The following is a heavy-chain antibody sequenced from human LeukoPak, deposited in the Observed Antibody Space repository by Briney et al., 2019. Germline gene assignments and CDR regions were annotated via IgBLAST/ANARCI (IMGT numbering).Heavy chain of an antibody. Sequence: SETLSLTCSVSGGSISSSSYYWGWLRQPPEKGLEWIGSIYYTGGTNYSPSLKSRIAISVDTSKNQFSLKLSSVTVADTAVYYCARLNTYGMDVWGQGTTVTVSS. J-gene: IGHJ6*02. D-gene: IGHD1/OR15-1a*01. V-gene: IGHV4-39*07. CDR3: ARLNTYGMDV. CDR1: GGSISSSSYY. CDR2: IYYTGGT.